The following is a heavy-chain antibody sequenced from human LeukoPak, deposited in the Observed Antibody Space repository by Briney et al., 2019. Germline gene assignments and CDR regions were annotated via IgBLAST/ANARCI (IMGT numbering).Heavy chain of an antibody. V-gene: IGHV3-23*01. D-gene: IGHD1-14*01. CDR3: AKSIRDEPPYYFDY. Sequence: VGSLRLSCAASEFTFSSYAMSWVRQAPGKGLDWVSAISGSGGSTYYADSVKGRFTISRDNSKNTLYLQMNSLRAEDTAVYYCAKSIRDEPPYYFDYWGHGTVVTVSS. CDR1: EFTFSSYA. J-gene: IGHJ4*01. CDR2: ISGSGGST.